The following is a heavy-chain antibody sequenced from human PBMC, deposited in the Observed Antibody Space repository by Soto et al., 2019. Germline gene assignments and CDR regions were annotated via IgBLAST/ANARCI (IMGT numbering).Heavy chain of an antibody. V-gene: IGHV4-4*02. CDR1: GVSIGSHDW. D-gene: IGHD5-18*01. J-gene: IGHJ4*02. Sequence: QVQLQESGPGLVKPSGTLSLTCAVSGVSIGSHDWWTWVRQPPGKGLEWIGESHQSGNTNYNSSRESRVTISQDTSKNHSSLQLSSVTVADTAVYYCATRDTGRVYWGQGTLVTVSS. CDR2: SHQSGNT. CDR3: ATRDTGRVY.